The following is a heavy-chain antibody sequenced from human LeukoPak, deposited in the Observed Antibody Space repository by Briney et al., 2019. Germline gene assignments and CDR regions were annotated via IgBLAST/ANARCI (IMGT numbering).Heavy chain of an antibody. V-gene: IGHV3-7*01. CDR1: GFTFSSYW. J-gene: IGHJ4*02. Sequence: GGSLRLSCAASGFTFSSYWMSWVRQAPGKGLEWVANIKQDGSEKYYVDSVKGRFTISRDNAKNSLYLQMNSLRAEDTAVYYRAREDSSGYNDYWGQGTLVTVSS. D-gene: IGHD3-22*01. CDR2: IKQDGSEK. CDR3: AREDSSGYNDY.